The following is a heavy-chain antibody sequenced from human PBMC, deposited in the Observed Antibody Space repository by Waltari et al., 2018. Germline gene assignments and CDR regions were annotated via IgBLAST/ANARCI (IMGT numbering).Heavy chain of an antibody. CDR1: GASFLGYF. D-gene: IGHD2-21*01. CDR2: IHYSGGT. J-gene: IGHJ4*01. CDR3: ARYGEVPPNYFFDY. Sequence: QVQLHQWGAGQLKPSETLSLTCAVSGASFLGYFWSWIRQSPGKGLEWLGAIHYSGGTNYNPTLASRLSLSVDTTKKQFSLRLTSVTAADAALYFCARYGEVPPNYFFDYWGQGTLVTVSS. V-gene: IGHV4-34*01.